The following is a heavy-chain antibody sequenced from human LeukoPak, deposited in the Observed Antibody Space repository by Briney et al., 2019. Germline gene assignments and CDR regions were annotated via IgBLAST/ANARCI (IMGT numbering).Heavy chain of an antibody. Sequence: GGSLRLSCAASGFTFSSYAMSWVRQAPGKGLEWVSAISGSGGSTYYADSVKGRFTISRDNSKNTLYLQMNSLRAEDTAVYYCARGQWLVFDAFDIWGQGTMVTVSS. CDR2: ISGSGGST. CDR3: ARGQWLVFDAFDI. D-gene: IGHD6-19*01. J-gene: IGHJ3*02. V-gene: IGHV3-23*01. CDR1: GFTFSSYA.